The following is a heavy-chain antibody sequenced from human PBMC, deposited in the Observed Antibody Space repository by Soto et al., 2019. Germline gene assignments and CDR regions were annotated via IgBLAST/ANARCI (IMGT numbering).Heavy chain of an antibody. Sequence: ASVKVSCKASGYTSTSYDINWVRQATGQGLEWMGWMNPNSGNTGYAQKFQGRVTMTRNTSISTAYMELSSLRSEDTAVYYCARASSRVDGMDVWGQGTTVTVSS. V-gene: IGHV1-8*01. CDR2: MNPNSGNT. J-gene: IGHJ6*02. CDR1: GYTSTSYD. CDR3: ARASSRVDGMDV. D-gene: IGHD6-13*01.